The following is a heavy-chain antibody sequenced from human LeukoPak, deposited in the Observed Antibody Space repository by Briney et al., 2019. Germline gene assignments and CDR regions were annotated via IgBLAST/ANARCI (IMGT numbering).Heavy chain of an antibody. V-gene: IGHV3-30*04. CDR1: GFTFSSYA. D-gene: IGHD3-10*01. CDR3: ARAHTMVRGVNFDY. CDR2: ISYDGSNK. Sequence: GRSLRLSCAASGFTFSSYAMHWVRQAPGKGLEWVAVISYDGSNKYYADSVKGRFTISRDNSKNTLYLQMNSLRAEDTAVYYCARAHTMVRGVNFDYWGQGTLATVSS. J-gene: IGHJ4*02.